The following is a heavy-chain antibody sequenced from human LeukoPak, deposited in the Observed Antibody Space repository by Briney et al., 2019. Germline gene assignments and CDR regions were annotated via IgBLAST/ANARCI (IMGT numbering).Heavy chain of an antibody. D-gene: IGHD3-10*01. CDR1: GGYTLSELY. CDR3: TSAYGSGSQLDY. CDR2: FDPEYGET. J-gene: IGHJ4*02. Sequence: GASVKVSCEVSGGYTLSELYMHWVRQAPGKGLEWMGRFDPEYGETIYAQRFQGRVTMTEDTSTDTAYMEMSSLRSEDTAVYYCTSAYGSGSQLDYWGQGTLVTVSS. V-gene: IGHV1-24*01.